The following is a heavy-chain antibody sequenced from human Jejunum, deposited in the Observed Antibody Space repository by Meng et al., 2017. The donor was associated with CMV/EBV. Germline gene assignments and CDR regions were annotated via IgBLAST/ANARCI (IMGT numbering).Heavy chain of an antibody. D-gene: IGHD6-19*01. V-gene: IGHV3-23*01. J-gene: IGHJ4*02. CDR3: ANWGVTVAGSHTY. Sequence: SGFPCSRYAMSWVRQAPGKGLEWVSSVSGDGHSTHYADSVKGRFTISRDNLKDTLFLQMDSLRAEDTAVYYCANWGVTVAGSHTYWGQGTLVTVSS. CDR2: VSGDGHST. CDR1: GFPCSRYA.